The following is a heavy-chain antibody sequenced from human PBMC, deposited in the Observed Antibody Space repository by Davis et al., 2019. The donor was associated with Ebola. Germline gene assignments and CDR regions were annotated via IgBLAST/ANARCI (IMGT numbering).Heavy chain of an antibody. CDR1: GYTFTSYY. Sequence: ASVKVSCKASGYTFTSYYMHWVRQAPGQGLEWMGIINPSGGSTSYAQKFQGRVTMTTDTSTSTVFMELSTLRSEDTAVYYCARDGVSPLDSRLFDYWGQGTLVTVSS. J-gene: IGHJ4*02. V-gene: IGHV1-46*01. CDR2: INPSGGST. CDR3: ARDGVSPLDSRLFDY.